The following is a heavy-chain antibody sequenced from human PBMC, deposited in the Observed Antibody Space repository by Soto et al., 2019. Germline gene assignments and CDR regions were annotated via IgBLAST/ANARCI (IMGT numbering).Heavy chain of an antibody. D-gene: IGHD3-22*01. CDR1: CGSISTYY. CDR3: ARSISGYHYYFDY. J-gene: IGHJ4*02. V-gene: IGHV4-59*01. Sequence: SETLSLTCTVSCGSISTYYWSWIRQSPGKGLEWIAYIYYSGITNYNPSLKGRLTISVETSKAQFSLKLSSVTAADTAVYYCARSISGYHYYFDYWGQGTLVTVSS. CDR2: IYYSGIT.